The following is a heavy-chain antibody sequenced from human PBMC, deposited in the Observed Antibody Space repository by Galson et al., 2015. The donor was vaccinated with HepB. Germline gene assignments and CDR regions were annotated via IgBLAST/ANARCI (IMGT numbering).Heavy chain of an antibody. D-gene: IGHD6-6*01. CDR1: GGTFSSYA. CDR2: ISAYNGNT. V-gene: IGHV1-18*01. CDR3: ARARYSSSPPDY. J-gene: IGHJ4*02. Sequence: SVKVSCKASGGTFSSYAISWVRQAPGQGLEWMGWISAYNGNTNYALKLQGRVTITTDTSTSTVYMELRSLRSDDTAVYYCARARYSSSPPDYWGQGTLVTVSS.